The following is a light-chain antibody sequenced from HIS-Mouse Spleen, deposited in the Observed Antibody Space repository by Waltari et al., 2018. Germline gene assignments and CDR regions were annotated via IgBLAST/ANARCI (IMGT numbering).Light chain of an antibody. J-gene: IGKJ1*01. V-gene: IGKV6-21*01. CDR1: HSIGSS. Sequence: IVLTQSPDFQSVTPTDKVTITCRASHSIGSSLHWYQQKPDQALKLLIKYASQSFSGVPWRFSGSGSGTDFTLTINSLEAEDAATYYCHQSSSLPWTFGQGTKVEIK. CDR3: HQSSSLPWT. CDR2: YAS.